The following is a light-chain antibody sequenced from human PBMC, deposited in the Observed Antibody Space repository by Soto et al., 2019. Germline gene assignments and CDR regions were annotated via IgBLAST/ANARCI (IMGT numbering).Light chain of an antibody. V-gene: IGKV1-5*01. Sequence: DIQMTQSPATLSASVGDRVTITCRASQSISSWLAWYQQKPGKVPKLLIDDASSLESVVPSRFSGSGSGTEFTLTISSLQPHDFATYYFQQYYTCPWTFGQGTKVEIK. CDR1: QSISSW. CDR2: DAS. CDR3: QQYYTCPWT. J-gene: IGKJ1*01.